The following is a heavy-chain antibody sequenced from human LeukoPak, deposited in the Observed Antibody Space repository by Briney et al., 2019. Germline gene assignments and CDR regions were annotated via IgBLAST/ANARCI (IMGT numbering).Heavy chain of an antibody. J-gene: IGHJ4*02. V-gene: IGHV3-11*01. CDR2: ISTNGRTM. CDR1: GFTFSDYD. Sequence: GGSLRLSCAASGFTFSDYDMSWIRQAPGRGLEWVSYISTNGRTMYYADSMKGRFTISRDNAKNSLYLQMNGLRAEDTAVYYCARDPAHDYWGQGTLVTVSS. CDR3: ARDPAHDY.